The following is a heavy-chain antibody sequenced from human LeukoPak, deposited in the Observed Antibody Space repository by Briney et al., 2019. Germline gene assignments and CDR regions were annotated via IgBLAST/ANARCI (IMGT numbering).Heavy chain of an antibody. CDR1: GGSISSSSYY. Sequence: SETLSLTCTVSGGSISSSSYYWGWIRQPPGKGLEWIGSIYYSGSTYYNPSLKSRVTISVDTSKNQFSLKLSSVTAADTAVYYCAREQTAYDFWSGYYTGMGYYGMDVWGQGTTVTVSS. D-gene: IGHD3-3*01. V-gene: IGHV4-39*07. CDR2: IYYSGST. J-gene: IGHJ6*02. CDR3: AREQTAYDFWSGYYTGMGYYGMDV.